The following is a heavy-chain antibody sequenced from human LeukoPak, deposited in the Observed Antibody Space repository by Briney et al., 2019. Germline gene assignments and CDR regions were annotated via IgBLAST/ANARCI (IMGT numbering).Heavy chain of an antibody. D-gene: IGHD2-2*01. CDR3: TTGCSSTSCYGV. CDR2: IKSKTDGGTT. V-gene: IGHV3-15*01. Sequence: MPGGSLRLSCAASRFTLSNAWMSWVRQAPRKGLEWVGRIKSKTDGGTTDYAAPVKGRFTISRDDSKNTLYLQMNSLKTEDTAVYYCTTGCSSTSCYGVWGQGTTVTVSS. J-gene: IGHJ6*02. CDR1: RFTLSNAW.